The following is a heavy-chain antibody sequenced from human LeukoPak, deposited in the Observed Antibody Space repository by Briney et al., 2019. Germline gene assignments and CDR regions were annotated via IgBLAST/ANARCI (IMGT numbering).Heavy chain of an antibody. CDR1: GGSISSYY. CDR3: ARLKEGIDY. Sequence: SETLSLTCTVSGGSISSYYWSWIRQPPGKGLEWIGYIYYSGSTKYNPSLKSRVTISVDTSKNQFSLKLSSVTAADTAVYYCARLKEGIDYWGQGTLVTVSS. CDR2: IYYSGST. D-gene: IGHD3-10*01. V-gene: IGHV4-59*08. J-gene: IGHJ4*02.